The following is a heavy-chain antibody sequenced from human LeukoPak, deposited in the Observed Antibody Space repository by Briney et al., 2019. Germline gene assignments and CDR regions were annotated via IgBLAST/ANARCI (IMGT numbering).Heavy chain of an antibody. J-gene: IGHJ5*02. D-gene: IGHD6-13*01. CDR3: ARLDSSSLADH. V-gene: IGHV5-10-1*01. CDR1: GYSFTSYW. Sequence: GESLKISCKGSGYSFTSYWINWVRQMPGKGLEWMGRIDPNDSYTKYSPSFQGHVTISADKFISTAYLQWISLKASDTAIYYCARLDSSSLADHWGQGTLVTVSS. CDR2: IDPNDSYT.